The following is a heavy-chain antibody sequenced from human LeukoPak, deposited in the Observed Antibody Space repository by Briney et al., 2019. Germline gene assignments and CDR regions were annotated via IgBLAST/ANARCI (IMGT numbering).Heavy chain of an antibody. D-gene: IGHD6-13*01. Sequence: ASVKVSCKASGYTFTGYYMHWVRQAPGQGLEWMGWINPNSGGTNYAQKFQGRVTMTRDTSISTAYMELSRLRSDDTAVYYCARGSPLIAAAGYLDYWGQGTLVTVSS. V-gene: IGHV1-2*02. CDR1: GYTFTGYY. CDR2: INPNSGGT. J-gene: IGHJ4*02. CDR3: ARGSPLIAAAGYLDY.